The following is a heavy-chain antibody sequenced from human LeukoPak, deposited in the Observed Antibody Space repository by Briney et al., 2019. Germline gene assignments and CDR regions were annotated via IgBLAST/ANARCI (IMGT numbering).Heavy chain of an antibody. CDR1: GFXFSSCA. CDR3: AKRGGMSYDSSGYYRT. V-gene: IGHV3-23*01. CDR2: ISGSGGST. J-gene: IGHJ4*02. D-gene: IGHD3-22*01. Sequence: PGGSLRLSCAASGFXFSSCAISWVRQAPGKGLEWVSAISGSGGSTYYADSVKGRFTISRDNSKNTLYLQMNSLRAEDTAVYYCAKRGGMSYDSSGYYRTWGQGTLVTVSS.